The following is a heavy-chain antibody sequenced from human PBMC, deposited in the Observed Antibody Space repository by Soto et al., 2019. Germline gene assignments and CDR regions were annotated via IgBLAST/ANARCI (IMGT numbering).Heavy chain of an antibody. CDR1: GFTFSSYW. CDR2: IKQNGDEK. D-gene: IGHD7-27*01. V-gene: IGHV3-7*01. J-gene: IGHJ4*02. CDR3: ARETGTLDY. Sequence: GALRLSFAASGFTFSSYWMNLIRQAPGKGLEWVANIKQNGDEKYYVDSVKGRFTISRDNAKNSLYLQMTSLRAEDTAVYYCARETGTLDYWGQGTLVTVYS.